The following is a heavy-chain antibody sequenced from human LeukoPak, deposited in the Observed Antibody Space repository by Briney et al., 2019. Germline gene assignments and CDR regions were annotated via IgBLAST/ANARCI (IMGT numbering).Heavy chain of an antibody. CDR1: GHTFTSYG. V-gene: IGHV1-18*01. J-gene: IGHJ6*02. CDR2: ISAYNGNT. Sequence: ASVKVSCKASGHTFTSYGISWVRQAPGQGLGWMGWISAYNGNTNYAQKLQGRVTMTTDTSTSTAYMELRSLRSDDTAVYYCAREGVLIAAAGRYYYYGMDVWGQGTTVTVSS. D-gene: IGHD6-13*01. CDR3: AREGVLIAAAGRYYYYGMDV.